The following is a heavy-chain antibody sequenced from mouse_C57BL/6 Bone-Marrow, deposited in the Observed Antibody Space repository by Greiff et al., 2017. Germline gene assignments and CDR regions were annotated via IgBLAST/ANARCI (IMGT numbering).Heavy chain of an antibody. CDR1: EYEFPSHD. CDR2: ITSDGGST. J-gene: IGHJ4*01. D-gene: IGHD2-4*01. V-gene: IGHV5-2*01. CDR3: ARQSTMITTGAMDY. Sequence: DVKLVESGGGLVQPGESLKLSCESNEYEFPSHDMSWVRKPPEKRLELVAAITSDGGSTYYPDTMERRFIISRDNTKKTLYLQMSSLRSEDTALYYCARQSTMITTGAMDYWGQGTSVTVSS.